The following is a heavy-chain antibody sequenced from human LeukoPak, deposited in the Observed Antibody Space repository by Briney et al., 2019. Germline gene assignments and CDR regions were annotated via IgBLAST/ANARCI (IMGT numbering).Heavy chain of an antibody. J-gene: IGHJ3*02. CDR3: ARSIAAAGIGDAFDI. CDR1: GGSISSYY. D-gene: IGHD6-13*01. CDR2: IYYSGST. V-gene: IGHV4-59*01. Sequence: SETLSLTCTVSGGSISSYYWSWIRQPPGKGLEWIGYIYYSGSTNYNPSLKSRVTISVDTSKNQFSLKLSSVTAADTAVYYCARSIAAAGIGDAFDIWGQGTMVTVSS.